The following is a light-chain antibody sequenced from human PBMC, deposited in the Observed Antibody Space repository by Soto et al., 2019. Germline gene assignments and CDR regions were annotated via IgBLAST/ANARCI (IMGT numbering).Light chain of an antibody. Sequence: QSALTQPASVSGSPGQSITISCTGTSSDVGGYNYVSWSQQHPGKAPQLMIYEVSKRPSGVPYRFSGSKSGNAASLTVSGLQGEDEADYYCSSYAGSSWVFGGGTKLTVL. CDR3: SSYAGSSWV. CDR1: SSDVGGYNY. J-gene: IGLJ3*02. CDR2: EVS. V-gene: IGLV2-8*01.